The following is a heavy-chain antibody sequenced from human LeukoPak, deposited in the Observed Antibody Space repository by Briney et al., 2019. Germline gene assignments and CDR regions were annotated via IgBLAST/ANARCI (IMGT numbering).Heavy chain of an antibody. CDR3: AKDRTRIAAAGTGWFDP. Sequence: PGGSLRLSCAASGFTFSSYAMSWVRQAPGKGLEWVSAISGSGGSTYYADSVKGRFTISRDNSKNTLYLQMNSLRAEDTAVYYCAKDRTRIAAAGTGWFDPWGQGTLVTVSS. J-gene: IGHJ5*02. D-gene: IGHD6-13*01. CDR2: ISGSGGST. CDR1: GFTFSSYA. V-gene: IGHV3-23*01.